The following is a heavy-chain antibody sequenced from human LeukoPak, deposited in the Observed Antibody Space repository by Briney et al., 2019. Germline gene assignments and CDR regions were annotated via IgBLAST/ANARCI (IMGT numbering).Heavy chain of an antibody. CDR3: ARVSQGVAVAGKENWFDP. D-gene: IGHD6-19*01. CDR1: GYTFTSYD. J-gene: IGHJ5*02. CDR2: INPSGGST. Sequence: ASVKVSCKASGYTFTSYDINWVRQAPGQGLEWMGIINPSGGSTSYAQKFQGRVTMTRDTSTSTVYMELSSLRSEDTAVYYCARVSQGVAVAGKENWFDPWGQGTLVTVSS. V-gene: IGHV1-46*01.